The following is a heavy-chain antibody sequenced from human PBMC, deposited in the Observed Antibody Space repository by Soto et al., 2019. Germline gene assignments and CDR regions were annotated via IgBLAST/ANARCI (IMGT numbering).Heavy chain of an antibody. CDR1: GYTFTSYA. V-gene: IGHV1-3*01. D-gene: IGHD3-22*01. CDR2: INAGNGNT. CDR3: AREQHSPVRHVIVVHY. Sequence: GASVKVSCKASGYTFTSYAMHWVRQAPGQRLEWMGWINAGNGNTKYSQKFQGRVTITRDTSASTAYMELSSLRSEDTAVYYCAREQHSPVRHVIVVHYWGQGTLVTVSS. J-gene: IGHJ4*02.